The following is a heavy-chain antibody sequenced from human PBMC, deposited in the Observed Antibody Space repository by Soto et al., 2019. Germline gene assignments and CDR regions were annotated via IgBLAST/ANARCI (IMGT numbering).Heavy chain of an antibody. Sequence: GGSLRLSCAASGFTFSSYAMHWVRQAPGKGLEWVAVISYDGSNKYYADSVKGRFTISRDNSKNTLYLQMNSLRAEDTAVYYCARDGPDGYNIRGYNWFDPWGQGTLVTVSS. D-gene: IGHD5-12*01. CDR2: ISYDGSNK. CDR1: GFTFSSYA. V-gene: IGHV3-30-3*01. CDR3: ARDGPDGYNIRGYNWFDP. J-gene: IGHJ5*02.